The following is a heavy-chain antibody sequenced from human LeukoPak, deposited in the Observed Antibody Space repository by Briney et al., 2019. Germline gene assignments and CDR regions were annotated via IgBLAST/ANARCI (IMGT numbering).Heavy chain of an antibody. J-gene: IGHJ4*02. CDR2: MYHSGST. CDR1: GGSISSHY. D-gene: IGHD3-10*01. Sequence: SETLSLTCTVSGGSISSHYWSWIRQPPGKGLEWIGYMYHSGSTNYILSLKSRVTISVDTSKNQFSLKLSSVTAADTAVYYCARDIGDYGSGSYDYWGQGTLVTVSS. V-gene: IGHV4-59*11. CDR3: ARDIGDYGSGSYDY.